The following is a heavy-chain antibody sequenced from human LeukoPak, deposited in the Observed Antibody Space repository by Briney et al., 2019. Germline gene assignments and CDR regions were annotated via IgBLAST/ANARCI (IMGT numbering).Heavy chain of an antibody. CDR2: ISGSGDNT. CDR3: TRDASGDTNSGPRMDV. V-gene: IGHV3-23*01. D-gene: IGHD1-26*01. J-gene: IGHJ6*02. Sequence: GGSLRLSCAASGFTFSSYAMNWVRQAPGKGLEWVSAISGSGDNTYYADSVKGLFTISRDNAKNSLYLQMTSLRAEDTAVYYCTRDASGDTNSGPRMDVWGQGTTVTVSS. CDR1: GFTFSSYA.